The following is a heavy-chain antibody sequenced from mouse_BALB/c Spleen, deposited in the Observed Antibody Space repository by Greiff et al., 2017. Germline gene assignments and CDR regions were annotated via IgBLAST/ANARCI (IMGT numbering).Heavy chain of an antibody. CDR1: GFTFSSYG. CDR2: ISSGGSYT. Sequence: EVKLMESGGDLVKPGGSLKLSCAASGFTFSSYGMSWVRQTPDKRLEWVATISSGGSYTYYPDSVKGRFTISRDNAKNTLYLQMSSLKSEDTAMYYCARLWVDYWGQGTTLTVSS. CDR3: ARLWVDY. J-gene: IGHJ2*01. D-gene: IGHD4-1*01. V-gene: IGHV5-6*01.